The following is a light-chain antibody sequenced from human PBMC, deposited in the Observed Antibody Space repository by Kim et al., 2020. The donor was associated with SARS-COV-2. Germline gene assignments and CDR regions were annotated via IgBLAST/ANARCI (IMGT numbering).Light chain of an antibody. Sequence: AWGKTVSITCQGDSLRSYYATGYQQKPGQAPILVIYGKNNRPSGIPDRFSGSSSGNTASLTITGTQAGDEADYYCNSRDSNDNVVFGGGTQLTVL. CDR1: SLRSYY. CDR2: GKN. J-gene: IGLJ2*01. CDR3: NSRDSNDNVV. V-gene: IGLV3-19*01.